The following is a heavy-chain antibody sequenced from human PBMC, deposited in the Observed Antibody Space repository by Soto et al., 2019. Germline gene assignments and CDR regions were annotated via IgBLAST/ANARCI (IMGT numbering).Heavy chain of an antibody. V-gene: IGHV4-4*07. CDR1: GASISGFY. CDR3: VRDGTKTLRDWFDP. D-gene: IGHD1-1*01. Sequence: PSETLSLTCTVSGASISGFYLSWIRKSAGKGLEWIGRIYATGTTDYNPSIKSRVMMSVDTSKKQLSLKLRSVTAEDTAVYYCVRDGTKTLRDWFDPWGQGISVTVSS. J-gene: IGHJ5*02. CDR2: IYATGTT.